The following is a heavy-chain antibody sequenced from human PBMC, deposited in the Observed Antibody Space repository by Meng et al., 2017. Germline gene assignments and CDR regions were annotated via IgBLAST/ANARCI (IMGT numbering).Heavy chain of an antibody. D-gene: IGHD1-26*01. CDR1: GYTFTDYS. V-gene: IGHV1-69-2*01. J-gene: IGHJ5*02. CDR3: ATDLYRDWFDP. Sequence: VQQVQAVDEVKKPGATVKISCKVAGYTFTDYSMHWVQQAPGKGLEWMGLVDPEDGETIYAEKFQGSVTITADTSTDTAYMELSSLISEDTAVYYCATDLYRDWFDPWGQGTLVTVSS. CDR2: VDPEDGET.